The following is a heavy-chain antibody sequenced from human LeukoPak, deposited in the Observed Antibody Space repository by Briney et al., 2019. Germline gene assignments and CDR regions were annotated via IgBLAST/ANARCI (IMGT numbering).Heavy chain of an antibody. V-gene: IGHV4-34*01. J-gene: IGHJ3*02. CDR1: GGSFSGYY. CDR3: ARDEAHPNTYYYGSGSYYARLGI. CDR2: INHSGST. D-gene: IGHD3-10*01. Sequence: PSETLSLTCAVYGGSFSGYYWSWIRQPPGKGLEWIGEINHSGSTNYNPSLKSRVTISVDTSKNQFSLKLSSVTAADTAVYYCARDEAHPNTYYYGSGSYYARLGIWGQGTMVTVSS.